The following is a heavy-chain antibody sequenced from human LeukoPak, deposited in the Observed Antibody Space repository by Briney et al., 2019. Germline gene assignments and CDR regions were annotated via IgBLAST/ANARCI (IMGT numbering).Heavy chain of an antibody. CDR1: GGSISSYH. CDR3: ARVVAGRRFDP. D-gene: IGHD6-19*01. CDR2: IYYSGST. V-gene: IGHV4-59*01. Sequence: SETLSLTCTVSGGSISSYHWSWIRQPPGKGLEWIGYIYYSGSTNYDPSLKSRVTISVDTSKNQFSLKVNSVTAADTAVYYCARVVAGRRFDPWGQGTLVTVSS. J-gene: IGHJ5*02.